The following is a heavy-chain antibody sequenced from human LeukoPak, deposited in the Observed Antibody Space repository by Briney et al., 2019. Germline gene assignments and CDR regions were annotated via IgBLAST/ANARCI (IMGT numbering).Heavy chain of an antibody. J-gene: IGHJ5*02. Sequence: PGGSLRLSCAASGFTFSSYSMNWVRQAPGKGLEWVSSISGSSSYIYYADSVKGRFTISRDNAKNSLYLQMNSLRAEDTAVYYCARGAGIAVAGTLVDPWGQGTLVTVSS. CDR3: ARGAGIAVAGTLVDP. CDR1: GFTFSSYS. CDR2: ISGSSSYI. V-gene: IGHV3-21*01. D-gene: IGHD6-19*01.